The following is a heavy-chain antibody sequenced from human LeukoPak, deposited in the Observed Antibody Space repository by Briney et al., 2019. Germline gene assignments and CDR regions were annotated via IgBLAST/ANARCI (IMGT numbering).Heavy chain of an antibody. J-gene: IGHJ5*02. CDR3: ARARQVGATIDWFDP. Sequence: PGGSLRLSCAASGFTFSSYEMNWVRQAPGKGLEWVSYISSSGSTIYYADSVKGRFTISRDNAKNSLYLQMNSLRAEDTAVYYCARARQVGATIDWFDPWGQGTLVTVPS. CDR2: ISSSGSTI. CDR1: GFTFSSYE. V-gene: IGHV3-48*03. D-gene: IGHD1-26*01.